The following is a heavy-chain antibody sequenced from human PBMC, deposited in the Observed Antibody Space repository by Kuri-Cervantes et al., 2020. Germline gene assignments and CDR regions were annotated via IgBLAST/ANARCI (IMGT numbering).Heavy chain of an antibody. Sequence: SQTLSLTCAVSGGSISSGGYSWSWIRQPPGNGLEWIGYIYHSGSTYYNPSLKSRVTISVDRSKNQFSLKLSSVTAADTAVYYCARYGSGSYYNGFDDAFDIWGRGTMVTGSS. J-gene: IGHJ3*02. D-gene: IGHD3-10*01. CDR2: IYHSGST. CDR3: ARYGSGSYYNGFDDAFDI. CDR1: GGSISSGGYS. V-gene: IGHV4-30-2*01.